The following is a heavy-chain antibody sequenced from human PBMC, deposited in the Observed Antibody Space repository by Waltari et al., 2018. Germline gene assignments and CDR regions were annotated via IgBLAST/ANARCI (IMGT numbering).Heavy chain of an antibody. CDR3: ARDFQQLVHRVWYFDL. V-gene: IGHV1-69*08. D-gene: IGHD6-13*01. Sequence: QVQLVQSGAVVKKPGSSVKVSCKASGGTFSSYAICWVRQAPGQGLEWMGRIIPIVGTANYAQKFQGRVTITADKSTSTAYMELSSLRSEDTAVYYCARDFQQLVHRVWYFDLWGRGTLVTVSS. J-gene: IGHJ2*01. CDR1: GGTFSSYA. CDR2: IIPIVGTA.